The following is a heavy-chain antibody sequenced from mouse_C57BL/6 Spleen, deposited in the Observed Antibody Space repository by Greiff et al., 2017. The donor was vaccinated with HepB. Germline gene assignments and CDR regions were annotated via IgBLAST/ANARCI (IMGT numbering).Heavy chain of an antibody. J-gene: IGHJ4*01. V-gene: IGHV5-17*01. D-gene: IGHD1-1*01. CDR1: GFTFSDYG. Sequence: DVMLVESGGGLVKPGGSLKLSCAASGFTFSDYGMHWVRQAPEKGLEWVAYISSGSSTIYYADTVKGRFTISRDNAKNTLFLQMTSLRSEDTAMYYCARPGDYYYGSRNAMDYWGQGTSVTVSS. CDR2: ISSGSSTI. CDR3: ARPGDYYYGSRNAMDY.